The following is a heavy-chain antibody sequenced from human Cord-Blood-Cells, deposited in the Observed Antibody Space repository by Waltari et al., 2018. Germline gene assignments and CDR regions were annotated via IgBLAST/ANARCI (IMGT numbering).Heavy chain of an antibody. D-gene: IGHD6-13*01. CDR1: GGTFSSYA. Sequence: QMQLVQSGAEVKKPGSSVKVSCKASGGTFSSYATSWVRQAPGQGLEWMGGIIPIFGTANYAQKFQGRVTITADESTSTAYMELSSLRSEDTAVYYCAVYSSPSYYYGMDVWGQGTTVTVSS. CDR2: IIPIFGTA. J-gene: IGHJ6*02. V-gene: IGHV1-69*01. CDR3: AVYSSPSYYYGMDV.